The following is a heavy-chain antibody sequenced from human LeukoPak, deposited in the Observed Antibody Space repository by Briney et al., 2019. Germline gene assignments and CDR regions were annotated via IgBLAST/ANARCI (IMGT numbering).Heavy chain of an antibody. D-gene: IGHD6-13*01. CDR1: GFTFSSYS. CDR3: ARAGTQQQLVYYFDY. Sequence: GGSLRLSCAASGFTFSSYSMNWVRQAPGKGLEWVSSISGSSTYIYYADSVKGRFTISRDNAKNSLYLQMNSLRAEDTAVYYCARAGTQQQLVYYFDYWGQGTLVTVSS. CDR2: ISGSSTYI. J-gene: IGHJ4*02. V-gene: IGHV3-21*01.